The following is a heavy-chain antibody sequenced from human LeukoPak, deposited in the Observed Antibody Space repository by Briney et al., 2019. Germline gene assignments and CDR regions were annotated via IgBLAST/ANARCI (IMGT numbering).Heavy chain of an antibody. CDR3: AKVASDSSGWYHFDY. J-gene: IGHJ4*02. D-gene: IGHD6-19*01. CDR1: GFTVRSNY. Sequence: GSLRLSCAASGFTVRSNYMGWVRQAPGKGLEWVSIIYSGGNTNYADSVKGRFTISRDNSRNTLYLQMDSLRAEDTAVYYCAKVASDSSGWYHFDYWGQGTLVNVCS. V-gene: IGHV3-53*01. CDR2: IYSGGNT.